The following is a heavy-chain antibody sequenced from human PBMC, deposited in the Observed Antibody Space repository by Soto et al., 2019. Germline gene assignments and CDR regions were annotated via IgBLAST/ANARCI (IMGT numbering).Heavy chain of an antibody. Sequence: VHLLQSGGEVKKPGASVKVSCKTSGYIFTNYAINWVRQAPGQGLEWMGWISAYNGDTKYAQRFQGRLTVTTDPSTTTAYMELGSLRSDVTAVYYCARDGRAFSIFGETMDVWGQGTTVTVSS. J-gene: IGHJ6*02. CDR3: ARDGRAFSIFGETMDV. CDR2: ISAYNGDT. D-gene: IGHD3-3*01. V-gene: IGHV1-18*01. CDR1: GYIFTNYA.